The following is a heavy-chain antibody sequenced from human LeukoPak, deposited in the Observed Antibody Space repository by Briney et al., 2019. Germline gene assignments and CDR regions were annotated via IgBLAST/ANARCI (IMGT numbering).Heavy chain of an antibody. CDR3: AKHWVRTHGY. D-gene: IGHD1-14*01. V-gene: IGHV3-23*01. CDR1: GFIFNNYD. CDR2: ITGNGDIT. J-gene: IGHJ4*02. Sequence: GGSLRLSCAASGFIFNNYDISWVRQAPGKGLEWVSAITGNGDITFYADSVKGRFTISRDNSKNNLYLQMNSLTVDDTAMYYCAKHWVRTHGYWGQGTLVTVSS.